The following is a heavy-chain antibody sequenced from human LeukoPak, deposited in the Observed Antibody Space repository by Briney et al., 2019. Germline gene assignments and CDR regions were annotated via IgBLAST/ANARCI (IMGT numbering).Heavy chain of an antibody. V-gene: IGHV3-21*04. J-gene: IGHJ4*02. CDR1: GFTFSSYS. D-gene: IGHD6-19*01. Sequence: GGSLRLSCAASGFTFSSYSMNWVRQAPGKGLEWVSSISSSSSYIYSADSVKGRFTISRDNSKNTLYLQMNSLRAEDTAVYYCAGTIAVAGPYDYWGQGTLVTVSS. CDR3: AGTIAVAGPYDY. CDR2: ISSSSSYI.